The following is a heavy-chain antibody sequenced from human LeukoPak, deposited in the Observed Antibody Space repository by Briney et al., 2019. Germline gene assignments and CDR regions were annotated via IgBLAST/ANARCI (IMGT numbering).Heavy chain of an antibody. CDR2: ISSSSSYI. CDR3: ASRYDFWSGYSLYYYMDV. CDR1: GFTFSSYS. J-gene: IGHJ6*03. V-gene: IGHV3-21*01. D-gene: IGHD3-3*01. Sequence: GGSLRLSCAASGFTFSSYSMNWVRQAPGKGLEWVSSISSSSSYIYYADSVKGRFTISRDNAKNSLYLQMNSLRAEDTAVYYCASRYDFWSGYSLYYYMDVWGKGTTVTVSS.